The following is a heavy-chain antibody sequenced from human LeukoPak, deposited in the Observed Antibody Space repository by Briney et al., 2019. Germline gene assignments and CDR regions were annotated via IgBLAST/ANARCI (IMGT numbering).Heavy chain of an antibody. D-gene: IGHD3-22*01. CDR3: ARRPYYYDSSGAGPPDY. J-gene: IGHJ4*02. V-gene: IGHV1-69*13. Sequence: SVKVSCTASGGTFSSYAISWVRQAPGQGLEWMGGIIPIFGTANYAQKFQGRVTITADESTSTAYMELSSLRSEDTAVYYCARRPYYYDSSGAGPPDYWGQGTLVTVSS. CDR1: GGTFSSYA. CDR2: IIPIFGTA.